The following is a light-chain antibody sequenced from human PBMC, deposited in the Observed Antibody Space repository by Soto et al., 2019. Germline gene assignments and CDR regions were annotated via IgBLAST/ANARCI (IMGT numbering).Light chain of an antibody. CDR2: DAS. CDR1: QSVSRN. J-gene: IGKJ1*01. Sequence: EIVMTQSPATLSVSPGERANLSCRASQSVSRNLTWYQQEPGQAPRLLIYDASTRATGIPARFSGSGSGQEFTLTIGSLQSKDFAVYYCHQYNNWPRTFGQGTKVEIK. V-gene: IGKV3-15*01. CDR3: HQYNNWPRT.